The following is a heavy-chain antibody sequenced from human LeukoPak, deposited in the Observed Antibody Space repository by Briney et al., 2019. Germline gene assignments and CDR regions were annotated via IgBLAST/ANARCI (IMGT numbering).Heavy chain of an antibody. CDR3: ASLEMATSKTYYYYYMDV. Sequence: PSETLSLTCTVSGGSISSYYWSWIRQPPGEGLEWIGYIYYSGSTNYNPSLKSRVTISVGTSKNQFSLKLSSVTAADTAVYYCASLEMATSKTYYYYYMDVWGKGTTVTVSS. V-gene: IGHV4-59*01. J-gene: IGHJ6*03. CDR2: IYYSGST. D-gene: IGHD5-24*01. CDR1: GGSISSYY.